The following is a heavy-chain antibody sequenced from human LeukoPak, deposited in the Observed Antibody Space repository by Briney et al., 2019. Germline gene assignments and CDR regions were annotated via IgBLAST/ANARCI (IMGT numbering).Heavy chain of an antibody. V-gene: IGHV3-30*02. CDR2: IRYDGSNK. CDR3: TKDRQQTFDY. D-gene: IGHD6-13*01. Sequence: GGSLRLSCAASGFTFSSYGMHWVRQAPGKGLEWVAFIRYDGSNKYYADSVKGRFTISRDNSKNTLYLQMNSLRAEDTAVYYCTKDRQQTFDYWGQGTLVTVSS. CDR1: GFTFSSYG. J-gene: IGHJ4*02.